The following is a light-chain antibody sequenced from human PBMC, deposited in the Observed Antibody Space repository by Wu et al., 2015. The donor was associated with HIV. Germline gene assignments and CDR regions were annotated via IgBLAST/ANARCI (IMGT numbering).Light chain of an antibody. Sequence: EIVLTQSPGTLSLSPGERATLSCRASQSVSSTFLAWFQQRPGRAPRLVIYGASSRATDIPDRFSGSGSGTDFTLTISRLEPEDFAVYYCQQYGSSPWTFGQGTKVEIK. CDR2: GAS. CDR3: QQYGSSPWT. V-gene: IGKV3-20*01. J-gene: IGKJ1*01. CDR1: QSVSSTF.